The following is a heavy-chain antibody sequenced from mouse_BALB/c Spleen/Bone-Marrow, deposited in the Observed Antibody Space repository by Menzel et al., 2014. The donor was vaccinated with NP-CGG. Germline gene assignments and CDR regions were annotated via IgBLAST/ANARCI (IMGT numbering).Heavy chain of an antibody. Sequence: EVKLQESGGGLVKPGGSLKLSCAASGFTFSSYAMSWVRQTPEKRLEWVASISSGGSTYYPDSVKGRFTISRDNARNILYLQMSSLRSEDTAMYYCAREGDGYDPAWFAYWGQGTLVTVSA. CDR1: GFTFSSYA. D-gene: IGHD2-2*01. CDR2: ISSGGST. V-gene: IGHV5-6-5*01. CDR3: AREGDGYDPAWFAY. J-gene: IGHJ3*01.